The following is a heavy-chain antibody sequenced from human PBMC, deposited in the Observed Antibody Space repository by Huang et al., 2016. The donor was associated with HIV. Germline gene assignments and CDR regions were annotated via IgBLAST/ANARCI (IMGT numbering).Heavy chain of an antibody. J-gene: IGHJ4*02. V-gene: IGHV4-59*01. CDR3: ASGPWGVFDH. Sequence: QVQLQESGPGLVKPSETLSLTCTVSGGSISGYYWSWIRQPPGKGLEWIGYMYYSGSSYYNPSLRSRVTISFDTSKNQVSLKLTSVTAADTAVYYCASGPWGVFDHWGQGTLVTDSS. CDR2: MYYSGSS. D-gene: IGHD3-10*01. CDR1: GGSISGYY.